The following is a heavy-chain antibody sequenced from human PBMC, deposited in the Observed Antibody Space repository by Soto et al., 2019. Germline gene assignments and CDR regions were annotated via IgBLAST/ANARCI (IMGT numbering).Heavy chain of an antibody. D-gene: IGHD2-2*01. CDR2: IIPIFGTA. Sequence: SVNVSCKASGGTFSSYAISWVRQAPGQGLEWMGGIIPIFGTANYAQKFQGRVTITADESTSTAYMELSSLRSEDTAVYYCARDHGYCSSTSCFSCVYYYSYGMDVPGPATSLIVS. J-gene: IGHJ6*02. CDR1: GGTFSSYA. V-gene: IGHV1-69*13. CDR3: ARDHGYCSSTSCFSCVYYYSYGMDV.